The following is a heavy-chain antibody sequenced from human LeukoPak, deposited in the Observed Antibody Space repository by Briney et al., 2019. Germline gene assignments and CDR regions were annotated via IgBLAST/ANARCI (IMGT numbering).Heavy chain of an antibody. CDR3: ARGAQLWPYDSFDY. V-gene: IGHV1-69*13. CDR1: GGTFSSYA. D-gene: IGHD5-18*01. Sequence: SVKVSCKASGGTFSSYAISWVRQAPGQGLEWMGGIIPIFGTANYAQKFQGRVTITADESTSTAYMELSSLRSEDTAVYYCARGAQLWPYDSFDYWGQGTLVTVSS. CDR2: IIPIFGTA. J-gene: IGHJ4*02.